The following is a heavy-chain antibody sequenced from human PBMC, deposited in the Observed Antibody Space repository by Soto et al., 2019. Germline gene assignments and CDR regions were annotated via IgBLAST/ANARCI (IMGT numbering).Heavy chain of an antibody. D-gene: IGHD6-19*01. CDR2: ITGDTNRI. Sequence: EVQLVESGGGLVQPGGSLRLSCAASGFRFSIYSMNWVRQAPGKGLEWSAYITGDTNRIKYADSVKDRFTISRDNAKNSVYLQMNSLRDEDTAVYYCARSVEGHFDYWGQGTVVTVSS. CDR1: GFRFSIYS. J-gene: IGHJ4*02. CDR3: ARSVEGHFDY. V-gene: IGHV3-48*02.